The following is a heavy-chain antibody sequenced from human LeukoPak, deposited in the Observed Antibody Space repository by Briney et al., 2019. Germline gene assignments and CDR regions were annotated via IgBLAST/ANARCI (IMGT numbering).Heavy chain of an antibody. D-gene: IGHD6-13*01. V-gene: IGHV3-66*02. CDR2: IYGGVTT. CDR1: GFTVSNNY. J-gene: IGHJ4*02. CDR3: ARIAAAGPFDY. Sequence: PGGSLRLSCEASGFTVSNNYMSWVRQAPGKGLEWVSVIYGGVTTYYADSVKGQFTISRDNSKNTLYLQMNSLRPEHTAVYYCARIAAAGPFDYWGQGTLVTVSS.